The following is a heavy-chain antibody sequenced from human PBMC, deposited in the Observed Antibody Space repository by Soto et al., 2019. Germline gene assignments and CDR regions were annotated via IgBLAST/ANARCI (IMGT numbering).Heavy chain of an antibody. CDR1: GFTFSNYA. Sequence: EVQLLESGGGLVQPGGSLRLSCAASGFTFSNYAMSWVRQAPGKGLGWVSTINTSGGNTYFADSVKGRFTISRDNSKNTLYLQRNSRRAEDTAIYYCANRGKYYFDYWGQGILVTVSS. CDR2: INTSGGNT. J-gene: IGHJ4*02. CDR3: ANRGKYYFDY. V-gene: IGHV3-23*01.